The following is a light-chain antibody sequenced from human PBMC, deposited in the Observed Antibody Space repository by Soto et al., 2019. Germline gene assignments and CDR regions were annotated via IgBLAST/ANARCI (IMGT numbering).Light chain of an antibody. CDR2: RVS. Sequence: DVVLTQSPLSLPVNFGQPASISCRSSKSLVYSDGNTHLSWFHQRPGQSPRRLIDRVSSRDSGVPDRFSGSGSGSDFTLEISRVEAEDVGIYFYTHGTHWPRTFGQGTKMEVK. V-gene: IGKV2-30*01. J-gene: IGKJ1*01. CDR3: THGTHWPRT. CDR1: KSLVYSDGNTH.